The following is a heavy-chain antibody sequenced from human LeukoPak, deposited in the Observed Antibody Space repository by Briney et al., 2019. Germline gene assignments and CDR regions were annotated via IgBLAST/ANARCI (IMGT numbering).Heavy chain of an antibody. D-gene: IGHD2-15*01. CDR2: TYHSGSS. V-gene: IGHV4-59*01. Sequence: SETLSLTCTVSGDSLTNSYWAWIRQSPGKGLEWIGHTYHSGSSAYHPSLKSRVSMLVDTSMNQLFLNLTSVTAADTAVYYCARRVVAAHNWFDPWGQGTLVTVSS. CDR1: GDSLTNSY. CDR3: ARRVVAAHNWFDP. J-gene: IGHJ5*02.